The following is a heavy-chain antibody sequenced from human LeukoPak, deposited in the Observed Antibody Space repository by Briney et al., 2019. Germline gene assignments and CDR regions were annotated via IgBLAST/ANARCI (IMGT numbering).Heavy chain of an antibody. V-gene: IGHV3-23*01. CDR1: GFTIGGFA. J-gene: IGHJ4*02. D-gene: IGHD1-26*01. CDR3: ARSGWDPWH. Sequence: GGSLRLSCAASGFTIGGFAMTWVRQAPGKGLEWVSSIGSDYKTHYSEPVKGRFAISRDNSQSTVFLQKNSLRAEDTGVYYCARSGWDPWHWGQGTLVTVSS. CDR2: IGSDYKT.